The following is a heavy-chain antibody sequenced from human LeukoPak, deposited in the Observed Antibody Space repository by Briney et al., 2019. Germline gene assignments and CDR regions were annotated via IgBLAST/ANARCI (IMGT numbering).Heavy chain of an antibody. CDR2: IYTSGST. D-gene: IGHD4/OR15-4a*01. CDR3: ARQQLKTMASFDY. Sequence: PSQTLSLTCTVSGGSISSGSYYWSWIRQPAGKGLEWIGRIYTSGSTNYNPSLKSRVTISVDTSKNQFSLKLSSVTAADTAVYYCARQQLKTMASFDYWGQGTLVTVSS. CDR1: GGSISSGSYY. J-gene: IGHJ4*02. V-gene: IGHV4-61*02.